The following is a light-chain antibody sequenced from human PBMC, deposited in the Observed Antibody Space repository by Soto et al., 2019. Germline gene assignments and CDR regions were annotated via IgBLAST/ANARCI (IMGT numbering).Light chain of an antibody. J-gene: IGKJ4*01. CDR1: QSVSSSY. Sequence: EIVLTQTPFALSWSPVERSTLSFSASQSVSSSYLAWYQQKPGQAPRLLIYGASSRATGIPDRFSGSGSGTDFTLTISRLEPEDFGVYYCQHYQTFLPLTFGGGTKVDIK. CDR2: GAS. V-gene: IGKV3-20*01. CDR3: QHYQTFLPLT.